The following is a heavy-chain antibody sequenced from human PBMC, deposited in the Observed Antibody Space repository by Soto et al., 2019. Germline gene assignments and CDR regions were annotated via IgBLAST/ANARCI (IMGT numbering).Heavy chain of an antibody. CDR1: GFSFDDYA. Sequence: SLRLSCAASGFSFDDYAIHWVRQAPGKGLEWVSGINWNSGSIGYADSVKGRFTISRDNAKTSLYLQMNSLRVEDTALYYCAKDRGSGSYAANYYYYGMDVWGQGTTVTSP. V-gene: IGHV3-9*01. CDR2: INWNSGSI. J-gene: IGHJ6*02. CDR3: AKDRGSGSYAANYYYYGMDV. D-gene: IGHD3-10*01.